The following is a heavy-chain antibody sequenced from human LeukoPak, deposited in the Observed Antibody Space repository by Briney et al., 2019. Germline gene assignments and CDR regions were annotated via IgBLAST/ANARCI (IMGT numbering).Heavy chain of an antibody. V-gene: IGHV4-59*12. CDR3: ARDIKRNYFDY. D-gene: IGHD1-20*01. CDR1: GGSISSYY. CDR2: IYYSGST. J-gene: IGHJ4*02. Sequence: SETLSLTCTVSGGSISSYYWSWIRQPPGKGLEWIGYIYYSGSTNYNPPLKSRVTISVDTSKNQFSLKLSSVTAADTAVYYCARDIKRNYFDYWGQGTLVTVSS.